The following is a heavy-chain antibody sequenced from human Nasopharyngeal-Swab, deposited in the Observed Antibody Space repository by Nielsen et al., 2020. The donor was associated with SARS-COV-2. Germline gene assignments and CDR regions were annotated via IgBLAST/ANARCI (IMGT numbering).Heavy chain of an antibody. D-gene: IGHD6-19*01. CDR1: GFTFSSYA. CDR2: ISYDGSNK. J-gene: IGHJ3*02. CDR3: ARARSSGWYRSHAFDI. Sequence: GESLKISCAASGFTFSSYALHWVRQAPGKGLEWVAVISYDGSNKYYADSVKGRFTISRDNSKNTLYLQMNSLRSEDTAVYYCARARSSGWYRSHAFDIWGQGTMVTVSS. V-gene: IGHV3-30-3*01.